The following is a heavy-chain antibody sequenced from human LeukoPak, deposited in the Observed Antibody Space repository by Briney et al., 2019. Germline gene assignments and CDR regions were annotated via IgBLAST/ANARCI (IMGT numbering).Heavy chain of an antibody. CDR2: IYHSGST. CDR3: AKGYEFVFDY. J-gene: IGHJ4*02. V-gene: IGHV4-30-2*01. CDR1: GGSISSGGYS. D-gene: IGHD3/OR15-3a*01. Sequence: SETLCLTCAVSGGSISSGGYSWSWIRQPPGKGLEWIGYIYHSGSTYYNPSLKSRVTISVDRSKNQFSLKLSSVTAADTAVYYCAKGYEFVFDYWGQGTLVTVSS.